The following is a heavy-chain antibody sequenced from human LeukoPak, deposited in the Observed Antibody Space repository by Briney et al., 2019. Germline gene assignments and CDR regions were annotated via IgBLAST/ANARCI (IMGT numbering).Heavy chain of an antibody. CDR3: ARGSGDSGYSYGFGAYWFDP. V-gene: IGHV4-34*01. D-gene: IGHD5-18*01. CDR1: GGSFSGYY. CDR2: INHSGST. J-gene: IGHJ5*02. Sequence: KPSETLSLTCAVYGGSFSGYYWSWIRQPPGKGLEWIGEINHSGSTNYNPSLKSRVTISVDTSKNQFFLPLSSVTAADTAVYYCARGSGDSGYSYGFGAYWFDPWGQGTLVTVSS.